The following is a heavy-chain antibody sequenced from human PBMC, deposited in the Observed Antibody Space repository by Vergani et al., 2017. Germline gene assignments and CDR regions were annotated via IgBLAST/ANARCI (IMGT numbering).Heavy chain of an antibody. D-gene: IGHD3-16*02. CDR2: IYYSGST. CDR1: GGSISSYY. J-gene: IGHJ4*02. CDR3: ARDRVGITFGGVIGYIDY. Sequence: QVQLQESGPGLVKPSETLSLTCTVSGGSISSYYWSWIRQPPGKGLEWLGYIYYSGSTNYNPSLKSRVTISVDTSKNQFSLKLSSVTAADTAVYYCARDRVGITFGGVIGYIDYWGQGTLVTVSS. V-gene: IGHV4-59*12.